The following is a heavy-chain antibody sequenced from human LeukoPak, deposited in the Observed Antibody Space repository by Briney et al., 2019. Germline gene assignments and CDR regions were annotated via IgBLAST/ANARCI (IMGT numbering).Heavy chain of an antibody. D-gene: IGHD6-13*01. Sequence: GGSLRLSCAASGFTFSDYYMSWVRQAPGKGLEWVSYISSSGSTIYYADSVKGRFTISRDNAKNSLYLQMNSLRAEDTAVYYCARVGSSSFDVRFDYWGQGTLVTVSS. CDR3: ARVGSSSFDVRFDY. CDR1: GFTFSDYY. CDR2: ISSSGSTI. J-gene: IGHJ4*02. V-gene: IGHV3-11*01.